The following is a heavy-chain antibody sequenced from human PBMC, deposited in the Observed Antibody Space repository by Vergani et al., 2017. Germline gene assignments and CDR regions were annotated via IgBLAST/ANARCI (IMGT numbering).Heavy chain of an antibody. CDR2: IYSTGST. J-gene: IGHJ4*02. D-gene: IGHD3-9*01. CDR1: GGSFNTYY. V-gene: IGHV4-59*13. CDR3: VRGRNDWSWFFNS. Sequence: QVQLEESGPGLVKPSETLSLTCTVSGGSFNTYYWSWIRQSPGKGLEWIGYIYSTGSTNYNPSLNSRVTMSVDTSQNQFSLQLRSVTAADTAVYYCVRGRNDWSWFFNSWGQGTLVTVSS.